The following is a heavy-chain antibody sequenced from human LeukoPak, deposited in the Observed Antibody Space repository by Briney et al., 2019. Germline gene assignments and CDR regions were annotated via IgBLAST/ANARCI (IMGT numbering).Heavy chain of an antibody. CDR1: GGSISSSGYY. CDR3: ARHGGSGYSSFDY. CDR2: IYYSGST. Sequence: SETLSLTCTVSGGSISSSGYYWGWIRQPPGKGLEWIGSIYYSGSTYYNPSLKSRVTISVDTSKNQFSLKLSFVTAADTAVYSCARHGGSGYSSFDYWGQGTLVTVSS. V-gene: IGHV4-39*01. D-gene: IGHD5-18*01. J-gene: IGHJ4*02.